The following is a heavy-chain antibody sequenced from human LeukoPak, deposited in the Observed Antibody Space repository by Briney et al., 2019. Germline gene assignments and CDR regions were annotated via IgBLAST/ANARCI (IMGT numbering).Heavy chain of an antibody. Sequence: GGSLRLSCAASGFTFSSYWMHWVRQAPGKGLVWVSRLNIDGSSTSYADSVKGRFTISRDNAKNSLYLQMNNLRAEDTAVYYCARYCGGDCYGMDVWGQGTTVTVSS. CDR3: ARYCGGDCYGMDV. CDR2: LNIDGSST. V-gene: IGHV3-74*01. J-gene: IGHJ6*02. CDR1: GFTFSSYW. D-gene: IGHD2-21*01.